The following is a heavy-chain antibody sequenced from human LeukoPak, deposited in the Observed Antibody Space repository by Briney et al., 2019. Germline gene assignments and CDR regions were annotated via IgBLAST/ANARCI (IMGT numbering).Heavy chain of an antibody. Sequence: PGGSLRLSCAASGFTFSNYDMNWVRQAPGKGPEWVSAINDGGYNTYYADSVRGRFTISRDNAKNTLYLQMNSLRAEDTAVYYCAKMETVVSPGNYFDHWGQGTLVTVSS. CDR2: INDGGYNT. CDR3: AKMETVVSPGNYFDH. J-gene: IGHJ4*02. V-gene: IGHV3-23*01. CDR1: GFTFSNYD. D-gene: IGHD4-23*01.